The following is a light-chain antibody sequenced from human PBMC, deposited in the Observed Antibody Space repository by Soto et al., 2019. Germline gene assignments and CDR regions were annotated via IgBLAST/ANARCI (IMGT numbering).Light chain of an antibody. CDR3: QQYHSYSQFT. J-gene: IGKJ3*01. CDR2: DAS. CDR1: RVISSW. Sequence: DIQMTQSPSSVSASVGDSVTITFRASRVISSWLAWYQQKPGKAPKLLIYDASSLESGVPSRFSGSGSVTEFTLIISSLQAGDFATYYCQQYHSYSQFTFGPGTKVDIK. V-gene: IGKV1-5*01.